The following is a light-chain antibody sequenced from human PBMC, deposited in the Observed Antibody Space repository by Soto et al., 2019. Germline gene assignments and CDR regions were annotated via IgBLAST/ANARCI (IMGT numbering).Light chain of an antibody. J-gene: IGKJ1*01. Sequence: DIVMTQSPDSLAVSLGERATINCKSSQSILYSSNNKNYLAWYQQKPGQPPKLLIYWASTRESGVPDRFSGSGSGTDFTLTISSLQAEDLAAYYCQQHYSSPQTFGQGTKVEIK. CDR3: QQHYSSPQT. CDR2: WAS. CDR1: QSILYSSNNKNY. V-gene: IGKV4-1*01.